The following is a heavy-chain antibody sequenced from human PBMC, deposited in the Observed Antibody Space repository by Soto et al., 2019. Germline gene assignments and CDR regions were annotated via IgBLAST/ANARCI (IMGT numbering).Heavy chain of an antibody. CDR1: GGTFSSYA. Sequence: ASVKVSCKAYGGTFSSYAISWVRQAPGQGLEWMGGINPIPGTANYAQKFQGRVTITADASTSTAYMELSSLRSEDTAVYYCARSGIAVAGTFGYDWLDPWGQGTLVTVSS. CDR3: ARSGIAVAGTFGYDWLDP. CDR2: INPIPGTA. V-gene: IGHV1-69*13. D-gene: IGHD6-19*01. J-gene: IGHJ5*02.